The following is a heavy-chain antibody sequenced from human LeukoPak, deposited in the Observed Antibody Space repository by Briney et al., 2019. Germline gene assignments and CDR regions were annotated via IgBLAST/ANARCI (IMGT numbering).Heavy chain of an antibody. D-gene: IGHD3-22*01. Sequence: GGSLRLSCAASGFTFSSYAMSWVRQAPGKGLEWVSAISGSGGSTYYADSVKGRFTISRDNSKNTLYLQMNSLRAEDTAVYYCAKAYYCDSGGYPFDYWGQGTLVTVSS. CDR3: AKAYYCDSGGYPFDY. V-gene: IGHV3-23*01. CDR1: GFTFSSYA. CDR2: ISGSGGST. J-gene: IGHJ4*02.